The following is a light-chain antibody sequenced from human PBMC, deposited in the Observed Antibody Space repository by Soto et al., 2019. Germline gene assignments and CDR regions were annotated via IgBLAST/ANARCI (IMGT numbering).Light chain of an antibody. V-gene: IGKV3-20*01. CDR2: GAY. CDR1: QSVSSTF. CDR3: QQFDSSVT. J-gene: IGKJ1*01. Sequence: EIVLTQSPGSLSLSPGERATLSCRASQSVSSTFFAWYQQRPGQAPRLLMYGAYSRPTGIPERFSGSGSGTDFTLTISRLEPEDVAVYYCQQFDSSVTFGQGTKVEIK.